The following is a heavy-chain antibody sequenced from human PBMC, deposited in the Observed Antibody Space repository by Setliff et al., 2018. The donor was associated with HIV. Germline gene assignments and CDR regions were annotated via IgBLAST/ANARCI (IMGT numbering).Heavy chain of an antibody. Sequence: GGSLRLSCTASGFTFGDYAMTWVRQAPGKGLEWVGFIRSTAYGGTIEYAASVKGRFTISRDDSKSIAYLQMNSLKTEDTAVYYCIRDSVNNVQHWGQGTLVTVSS. CDR1: GFTFGDYA. CDR2: IRSTAYGGTI. D-gene: IGHD4-17*01. V-gene: IGHV3-49*04. J-gene: IGHJ1*01. CDR3: IRDSVNNVQH.